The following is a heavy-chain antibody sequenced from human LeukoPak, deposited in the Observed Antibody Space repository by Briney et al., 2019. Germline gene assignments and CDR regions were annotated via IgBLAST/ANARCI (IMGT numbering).Heavy chain of an antibody. Sequence: PSETLSLTRAVYGGSFSGYYWSWIRQPPGKGLEWIGEINHSGSTNYNPSLKSRVTISVDTSKNQFSLKLSSVTAADTAVYYCARLNFDYGDYDAFDIWGQGTMVTVSS. CDR2: INHSGST. J-gene: IGHJ3*02. CDR1: GGSFSGYY. CDR3: ARLNFDYGDYDAFDI. V-gene: IGHV4-34*01. D-gene: IGHD4-17*01.